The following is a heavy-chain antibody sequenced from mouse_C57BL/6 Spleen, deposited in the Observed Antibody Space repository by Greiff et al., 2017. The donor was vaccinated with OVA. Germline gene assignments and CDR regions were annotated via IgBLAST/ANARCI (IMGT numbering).Heavy chain of an antibody. CDR1: GFTFSDYG. J-gene: IGHJ1*03. CDR3: ERGITTVVATDFDV. CDR2: ISSGSSTI. D-gene: IGHD1-1*01. Sequence: DVKLVESGGGLVKPGGSLKLSCAASGFTFSDYGMHWVRQAPEKGLEWVAYISSGSSTIYYADTVKGRFTISRDNAKNTLFLQMTSLRSEDTAMYYCERGITTVVATDFDVWGTGTTVTVSS. V-gene: IGHV5-17*01.